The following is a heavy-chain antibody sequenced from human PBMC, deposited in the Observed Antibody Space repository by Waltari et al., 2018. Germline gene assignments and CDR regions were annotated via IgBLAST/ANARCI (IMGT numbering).Heavy chain of an antibody. CDR1: GYSFTSFW. CDR2: IYPGYSDT. Sequence: VQLVQSGAEGKKPGESLKISCKGSGYSFTSFWIGWVRQMPGKGLEWRGIIYPGYSDTTYSPSFEGQVTLSVAKSINTVYLEWSSLKASDTAMYYCARRGNSGSYYIDNWGQGTLVTVSS. V-gene: IGHV5-51*01. D-gene: IGHD3-10*01. J-gene: IGHJ4*02. CDR3: ARRGNSGSYYIDN.